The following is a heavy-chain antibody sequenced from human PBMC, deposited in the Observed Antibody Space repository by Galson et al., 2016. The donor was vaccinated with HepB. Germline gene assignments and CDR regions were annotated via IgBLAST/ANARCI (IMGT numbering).Heavy chain of an antibody. V-gene: IGHV2-5*02. D-gene: IGHD2-8*02. Sequence: PALVKPTQTLTLTCTFSGFSLSTSGVGVGWIRQPPGKALEWLALIYWDDDKRYSPSLKSRLTITKDTSKNQVVLTMTNMDPVDTATYYCAHSLLYCTGTYCPGVGVNWFDPWGQGTLVTVSS. J-gene: IGHJ5*02. CDR1: GFSLSTSGVG. CDR2: IYWDDDK. CDR3: AHSLLYCTGTYCPGVGVNWFDP.